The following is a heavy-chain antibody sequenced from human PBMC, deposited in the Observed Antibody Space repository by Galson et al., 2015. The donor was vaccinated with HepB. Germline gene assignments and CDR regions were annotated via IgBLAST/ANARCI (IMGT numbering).Heavy chain of an antibody. CDR3: ARDPYCSGGSCSDYYYYGMDV. V-gene: IGHV1-3*01. Sequence: SVKVSCKASGYTFTSYAMHWVRQAPGQRLEWMGWINAGNGNTKYSQKFQGRVTITRDTSASTAYMELSSLRSEDTAVYYCARDPYCSGGSCSDYYYYGMDVWGQGTTVTVSS. J-gene: IGHJ6*02. D-gene: IGHD2-15*01. CDR1: GYTFTSYA. CDR2: INAGNGNT.